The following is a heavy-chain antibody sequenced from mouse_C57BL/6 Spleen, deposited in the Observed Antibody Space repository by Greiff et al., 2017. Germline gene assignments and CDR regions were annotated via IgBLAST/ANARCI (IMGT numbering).Heavy chain of an antibody. V-gene: IGHV1-54*01. CDR1: GYAFTNYL. CDR3: ARQLRLQGNYFDY. D-gene: IGHD3-2*02. Sequence: VQLQQSGAELVRPGTSVKVSCKASGYAFTNYLIEWVKQRPGQGLEWIGVIKPGSGGTNYNEKFKGKATLTADKSSSTAYMQLSSLTSEDSAVYFCARQLRLQGNYFDYWGQGTTLTVSS. J-gene: IGHJ2*01. CDR2: IKPGSGGT.